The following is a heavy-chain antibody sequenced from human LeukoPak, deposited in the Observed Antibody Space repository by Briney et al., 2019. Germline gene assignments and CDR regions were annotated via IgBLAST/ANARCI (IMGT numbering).Heavy chain of an antibody. CDR2: ISAYNGNT. CDR1: GYTFTSYG. D-gene: IGHD3-9*01. V-gene: IGHV1-18*01. CDR3: AGALGNRGYFDPRESYFDY. Sequence: GASVKVSCKASGYTFTSYGISWVRQAPGQGLEWMGWISAYNGNTNYAQKLQGRVTMTTDTSTSTAYMELRSLRSDDTAVYYCAGALGNRGYFDPRESYFDYWGQGTLVTVSS. J-gene: IGHJ4*02.